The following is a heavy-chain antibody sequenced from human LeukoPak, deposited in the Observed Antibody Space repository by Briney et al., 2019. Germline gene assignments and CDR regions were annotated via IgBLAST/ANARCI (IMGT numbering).Heavy chain of an antibody. CDR1: GYTFTSYA. CDR2: INTNTGNP. J-gene: IGHJ6*03. D-gene: IGHD6-6*01. CDR3: ARAPPRIAARRDGYYYYMDV. Sequence: ASVKVSCKASGYTFTSYAMNWVRQAPGQGLEWMGWINTNTGNPTYAQGFTGRFVFSLDTSVSTAYLQISSLKAEDTAVYYCARAPPRIAARRDGYYYYMDVWGKGTTVTVSS. V-gene: IGHV7-4-1*02.